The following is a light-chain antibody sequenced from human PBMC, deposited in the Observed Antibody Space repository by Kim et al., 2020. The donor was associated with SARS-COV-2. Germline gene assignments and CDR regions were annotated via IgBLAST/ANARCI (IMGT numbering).Light chain of an antibody. V-gene: IGKV3-20*01. CDR3: QKFGSSPRA. CDR1: ETISSTY. J-gene: IGKJ1*01. CDR2: GAT. Sequence: ELVLTQFPDTLSLSPGEKATLSCRASETISSTYLAWYQQSAGQAPRVLIYGATRRATGIPDRFSGSGSGTDFTLTINSLAPEDSAVYYCQKFGSSPRAFGQGTKVDIK.